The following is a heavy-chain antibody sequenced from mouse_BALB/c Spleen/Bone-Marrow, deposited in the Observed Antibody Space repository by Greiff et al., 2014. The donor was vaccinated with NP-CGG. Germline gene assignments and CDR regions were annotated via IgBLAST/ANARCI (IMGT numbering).Heavy chain of an antibody. CDR1: GFTFSSFG. CDR2: ISSGSSTI. D-gene: IGHD1-1*01. Sequence: EVMLVESGGGVVQPGGSRKLSCAASGFTFSSFGMHWVRQAPEKGLEWVAYISSGSSTIYYADTVKGRFTISRDNPKNTLFLQMTSLRSEDTAMYYCARRGSNHWYFDVRGAGTTVTVSS. J-gene: IGHJ1*01. CDR3: ARRGSNHWYFDV. V-gene: IGHV5-17*02.